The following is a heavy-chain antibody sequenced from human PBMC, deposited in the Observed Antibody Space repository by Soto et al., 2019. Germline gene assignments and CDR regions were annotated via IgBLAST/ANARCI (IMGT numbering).Heavy chain of an antibody. CDR3: ARPTSVDYGDYGWDY. J-gene: IGHJ4*02. V-gene: IGHV3-7*01. CDR2: IKQDGSVK. D-gene: IGHD4-17*01. Sequence: GGSLRLSCAASGFSISGYWMSWVRQAPGKGLEWVANIKQDGSVKYYVDSVKGRFTISRDNAKNSLYLQMNSLRAEDTAVYYCARPTSVDYGDYGWDYWGQGTLVTVSS. CDR1: GFSISGYW.